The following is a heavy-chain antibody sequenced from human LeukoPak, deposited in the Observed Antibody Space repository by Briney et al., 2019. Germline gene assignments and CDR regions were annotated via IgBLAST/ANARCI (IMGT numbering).Heavy chain of an antibody. CDR2: ISWNSGSI. J-gene: IGHJ4*02. CDR1: GFTFDDYA. CDR3: AKDYYGSGSYFDY. V-gene: IGHV3-9*01. D-gene: IGHD3-10*01. Sequence: GGSLGLSCAASGFTFDDYAMHWVRQAPGKGLEWVSGISWNSGSIGYADSVKGRFTISRDKAKNSLYLQMNSLRAEDTALYYCAKDYYGSGSYFDYWGQGTLVTVSS.